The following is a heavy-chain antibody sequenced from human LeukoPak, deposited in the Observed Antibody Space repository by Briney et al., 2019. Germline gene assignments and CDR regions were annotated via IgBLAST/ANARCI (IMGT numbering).Heavy chain of an antibody. V-gene: IGHV1-8*03. J-gene: IGHJ3*02. CDR1: GYTFTSYD. Sequence: ASVKVSCKASGYTFTSYDINWVRQASGQGLEWMGWMNPNSGNTGYAQKFQGRVTITRNTSISTAYMELSSLRSEDTAVYYCARGLRSSWFPPLAFDIWGQGTMVTVSS. CDR2: MNPNSGNT. CDR3: ARGLRSSWFPPLAFDI. D-gene: IGHD6-13*01.